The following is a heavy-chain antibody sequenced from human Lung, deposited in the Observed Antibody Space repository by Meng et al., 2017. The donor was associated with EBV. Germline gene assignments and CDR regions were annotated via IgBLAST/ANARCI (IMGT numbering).Heavy chain of an antibody. CDR3: ARSTFDY. J-gene: IGHJ4*02. CDR2: INDSGST. Sequence: QVQLQQWGEGLLKLSETLSLTCAGYGGSFSGAFSGYYWSWIRQAPGEGLEWIGEINDSGSTDYNPSLKSRLTISVDRSKSQFSLELSSVTAADTAVYYCARSTFDYWGQGTLVTVSS. D-gene: IGHD1-26*01. CDR1: GGSFSGAFSGYY. V-gene: IGHV4-34*01.